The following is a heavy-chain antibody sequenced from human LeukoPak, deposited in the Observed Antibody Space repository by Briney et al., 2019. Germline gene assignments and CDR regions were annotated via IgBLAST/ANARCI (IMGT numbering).Heavy chain of an antibody. J-gene: IGHJ6*03. CDR2: IYTSGST. CDR1: GDSISNAY. V-gene: IGHV4-4*07. CDR3: ARDKSRTAAISLTDRYYYYYYMDV. D-gene: IGHD2-2*01. Sequence: SETLSLTCTVSGDSISNAYWSWIRQPAGKGLEWIGRIYTSGSTNYNPSLKSRVTMSVDTSKNQFSLKLSSVTAADTAVYYCARDKSRTAAISLTDRYYYYYYMDVWGKGTTVTISS.